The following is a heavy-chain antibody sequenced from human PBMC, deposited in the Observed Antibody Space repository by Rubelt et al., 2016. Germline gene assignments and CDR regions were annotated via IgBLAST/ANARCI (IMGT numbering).Heavy chain of an antibody. CDR3: ATIKGGTQTY. V-gene: IGHV3-15*01. CDR2: IKSKTDGGTS. D-gene: IGHD1-26*01. Sequence: EVQLVESGGGLVKPGGSLRLSCAASGFNFSNTWMSWVRQPPGKWLECVGRIKSKTDGGTSDYAAPVKGRFTISREDSQDTLYLQINSLRTEETAVYYCATIKGGTQTYWGQGTLVTVSS. J-gene: IGHJ4*02. CDR1: GFNFSNTW.